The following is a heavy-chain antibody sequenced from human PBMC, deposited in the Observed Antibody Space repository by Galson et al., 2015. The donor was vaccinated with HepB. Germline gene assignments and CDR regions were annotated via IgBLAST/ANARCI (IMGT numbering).Heavy chain of an antibody. J-gene: IGHJ4*02. CDR3: ATDATPYQSGWVYFDF. D-gene: IGHD6-19*01. CDR1: GFTFGDYA. CDR2: ISTGGTSI. V-gene: IGHV3-48*03. Sequence: SLRLSCAASGFTFGDYAMSWFRQAPGKGLEWVAYISTGGTSIHYADSVKGRFIISRDNAKNSLYLQMSSLRAEDTALYYCATDATPYQSGWVYFDFWGQGTLVTVSS.